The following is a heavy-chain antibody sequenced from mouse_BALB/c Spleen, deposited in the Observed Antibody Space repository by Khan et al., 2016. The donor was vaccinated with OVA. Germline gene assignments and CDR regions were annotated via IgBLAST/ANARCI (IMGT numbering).Heavy chain of an antibody. CDR1: GCTFSSFG. Sequence: EVELVESGGGLVQPGGSRKLSCAASGCTFSSFGMNWVRQAPEKGLEWVAYISSGSSTIYYAETVKGRFTISRDNPKNLQFLQMTSLRSEDTAMYYCARSGITTCYAMDYWGQGTSVTVSS. CDR3: ARSGITTCYAMDY. J-gene: IGHJ4*01. V-gene: IGHV5-17*02. CDR2: ISSGSSTI. D-gene: IGHD2-4*01.